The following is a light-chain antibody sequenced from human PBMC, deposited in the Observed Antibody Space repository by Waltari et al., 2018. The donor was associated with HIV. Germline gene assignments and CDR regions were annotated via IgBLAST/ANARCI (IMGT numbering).Light chain of an antibody. CDR3: CSYTSSGPRYVL. J-gene: IGLJ2*01. Sequence: QSALTQPASVSGSLGQPITISCTGTSAYVGGYNFVSWYQQHPGKAPKLIIYTVNSRPSGVSIRFSGSRSANTASLTISGLQAEDEADYFCCSYTSSGPRYVLFGGGTRLTVL. CDR1: SAYVGGYNF. V-gene: IGLV2-14*03. CDR2: TVN.